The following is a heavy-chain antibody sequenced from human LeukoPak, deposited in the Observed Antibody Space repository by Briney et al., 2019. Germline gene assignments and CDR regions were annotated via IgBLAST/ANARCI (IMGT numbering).Heavy chain of an antibody. CDR3: AREWGLESSGYYYAY. J-gene: IGHJ4*02. Sequence: SVKVSCKASGGIFSRFTISWVRQAPGQGFEWMGGITPIFGTANFAQKFQGRVSITADESTSTAFMELSSLRSEDTAVYYCAREWGLESSGYYYAYWGQGTLVTVSS. D-gene: IGHD3-22*01. CDR1: GGIFSRFT. V-gene: IGHV1-69*19. CDR2: ITPIFGTA.